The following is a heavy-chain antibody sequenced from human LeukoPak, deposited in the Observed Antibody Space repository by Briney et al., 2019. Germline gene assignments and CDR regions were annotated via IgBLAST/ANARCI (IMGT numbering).Heavy chain of an antibody. J-gene: IGHJ5*02. CDR2: INPNSGGT. Sequence: ASVKVSCKASQYTFTGYYMHWVRQAPGRGLEWMGRINPNSGGTKYAQKFQGRVTSTRDTSISTAYMELSSLTSDDTAVYYCARDRGGYCSRSSCDDGWFAPWGQGTLVTVSS. CDR1: QYTFTGYY. D-gene: IGHD2-2*01. CDR3: ARDRGGYCSRSSCDDGWFAP. V-gene: IGHV1-2*01.